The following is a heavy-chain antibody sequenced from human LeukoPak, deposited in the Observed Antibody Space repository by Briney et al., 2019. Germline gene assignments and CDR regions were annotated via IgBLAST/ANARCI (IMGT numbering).Heavy chain of an antibody. CDR3: ARPYCRGGSCGYGY. J-gene: IGHJ4*02. V-gene: IGHV4-59*08. CDR1: GGSTSTYN. CDR2: IYYSGST. Sequence: SETLSLTCTVAGGSTSTYNCSWIRQPPGRGLEWIGYIYYSGSTDSNHSLKSRVTITVDTSKNKISLKLSSLTAADTAVYYCARPYCRGGSCGYGYWGQGNLVTVSS. D-gene: IGHD2-15*01.